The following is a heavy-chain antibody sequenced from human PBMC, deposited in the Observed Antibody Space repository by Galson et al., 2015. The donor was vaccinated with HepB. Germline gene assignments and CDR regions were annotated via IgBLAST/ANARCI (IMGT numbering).Heavy chain of an antibody. V-gene: IGHV2-70*01. CDR3: ARATSKYYSMNLFFDY. J-gene: IGHJ4*02. CDR1: GFTLSTSGMS. CDR2: IDWEDDK. Sequence: PALVKPTQTLTLACTFSGFTLSTSGMSVSWIRQPPGKALEWLAIIDWEDDKHYSTSLKTRLTISKDASKNQVVLTMTNMDPADTATYYCARATSKYYSMNLFFDYWGQGTLVTVSS. D-gene: IGHD3-10*01.